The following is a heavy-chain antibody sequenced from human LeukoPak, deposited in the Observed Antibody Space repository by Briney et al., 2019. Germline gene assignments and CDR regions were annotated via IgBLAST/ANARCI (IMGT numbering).Heavy chain of an antibody. CDR3: ASRDSGWSDAFDI. D-gene: IGHD6-19*01. V-gene: IGHV4-4*02. CDR2: IHHSGNT. Sequence: SETLSLTCAVSGDSIISSNWWSWVRQPPGKGLEWIGEIHHSGNTNYIPSLKSRVTMSVDTSKNQFSLKLSSVTAADTAVYYCASRDSGWSDAFDIWGQGTMVTVSS. CDR1: GDSIISSNW. J-gene: IGHJ3*02.